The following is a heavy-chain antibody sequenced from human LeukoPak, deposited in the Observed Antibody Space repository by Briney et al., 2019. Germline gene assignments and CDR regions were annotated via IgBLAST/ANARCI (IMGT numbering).Heavy chain of an antibody. Sequence: ASVKVSCKTSGFSFTDYYMHWVRQAPGQGLEWMGRINPNSGGTNSAQKFQGRVTMTRDTSITTAYMELSRLRSEDTAVYYCARGEESPDYWGQGTLVTVSS. J-gene: IGHJ4*02. CDR1: GFSFTDYY. CDR2: INPNSGGT. D-gene: IGHD5-24*01. V-gene: IGHV1-2*06. CDR3: ARGEESPDY.